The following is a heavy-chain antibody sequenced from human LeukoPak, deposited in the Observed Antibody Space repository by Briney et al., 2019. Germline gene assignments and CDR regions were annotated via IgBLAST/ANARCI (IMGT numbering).Heavy chain of an antibody. Sequence: GGSLRLSCAASGFTFSSYAMSWVRQAPGKGLEWLSAVSASGGYTYYADSVKGRFTISRDNSKNTLDLQVNSLRAEDTAVYYCGKGLYHDYSGIGDYWGQGTLVTVSS. D-gene: IGHD3-22*01. CDR3: GKGLYHDYSGIGDY. CDR1: GFTFSSYA. CDR2: VSASGGYT. J-gene: IGHJ4*02. V-gene: IGHV3-23*01.